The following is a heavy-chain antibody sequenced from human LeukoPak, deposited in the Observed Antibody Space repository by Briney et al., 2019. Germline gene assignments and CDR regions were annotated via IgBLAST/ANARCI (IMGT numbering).Heavy chain of an antibody. V-gene: IGHV4-4*07. CDR1: GGSISSYY. Sequence: SETLSLTCTVSGGSISSYYWSWIRQPAGKGRAWIGRIYTSGSTNYNPSLKSRVTMSVDTSKNQFSLKLSSVTAADTAVYYCARDGGDGGPLDYWGQGTLVTVSS. CDR3: ARDGGDGGPLDY. D-gene: IGHD6-25*01. CDR2: IYTSGST. J-gene: IGHJ4*02.